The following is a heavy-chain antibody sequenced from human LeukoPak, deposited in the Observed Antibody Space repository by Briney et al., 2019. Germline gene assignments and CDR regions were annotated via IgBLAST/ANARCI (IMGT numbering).Heavy chain of an antibody. CDR1: GGSISSYY. CDR2: ICYSGST. J-gene: IGHJ4*02. Sequence: PSETLSLTCTVSGGSISSYYWSWIRQPPGKGLEWIGYICYSGSTNYNPSLKSRVTISVDTSKNQFSLKLSSVTAADTAVYYCARLAAAGYYFDYWGQGTLVTVSS. D-gene: IGHD6-13*01. CDR3: ARLAAAGYYFDY. V-gene: IGHV4-59*08.